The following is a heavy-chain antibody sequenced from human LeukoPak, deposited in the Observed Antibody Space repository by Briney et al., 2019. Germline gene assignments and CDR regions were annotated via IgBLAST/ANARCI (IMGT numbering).Heavy chain of an antibody. CDR3: AKGPKQQLVGSRGHYFDY. CDR1: GFTFSSYA. J-gene: IGHJ4*02. CDR2: ISGRAGST. Sequence: GGSLRLSCAASGFTFSSYAMNWVRQAPGKGLEWVSAISGRAGSTSYADSVKGRVTISRDKSKNTLYLQMNSLRAEDTAFYYCAKGPKQQLVGSRGHYFDYWGQGTLVTVSS. V-gene: IGHV3-23*01. D-gene: IGHD6-13*01.